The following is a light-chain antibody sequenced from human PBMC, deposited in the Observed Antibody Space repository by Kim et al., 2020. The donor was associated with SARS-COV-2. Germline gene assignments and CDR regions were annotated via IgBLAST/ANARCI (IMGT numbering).Light chain of an antibody. CDR1: RSIISNY. J-gene: IGKJ1*01. CDR2: GSS. CDR3: QKCGYSPTWP. Sequence: EIVLTQSPGTLSLSPGERATLSCRASRSIISNYLACYQQRPGPPPSLLSFGSSSRATGIPDRGSGSGSGTDFTLTISSLEPEDFAVYYCQKCGYSPTWPLGQGTKVEVK. V-gene: IGKV3-20*01.